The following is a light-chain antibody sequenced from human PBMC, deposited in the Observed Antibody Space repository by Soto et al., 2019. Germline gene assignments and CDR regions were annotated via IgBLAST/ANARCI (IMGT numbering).Light chain of an antibody. J-gene: IGLJ2*01. CDR3: SSYSSSSALDVI. V-gene: IGLV2-14*01. CDR2: EVT. CDR1: NRDVGDYNY. Sequence: QSALAQPASVSGSPGQSITISCAGTNRDVGDYNYVSWYQQYPGKAPKLIIYEVTYRPSGVSNRFSGSKSGNTASLTISGLQAEDEADYYCSSYSSSSALDVIFGGGTKLTVL.